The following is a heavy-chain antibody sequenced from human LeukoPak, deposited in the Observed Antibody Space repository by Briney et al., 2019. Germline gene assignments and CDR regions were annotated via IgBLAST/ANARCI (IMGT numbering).Heavy chain of an antibody. J-gene: IGHJ4*02. V-gene: IGHV4-59*01. CDR1: GGSISSYY. D-gene: IGHD3-3*01. CDR2: IYYSGST. Sequence: SETLSLTCTVSGGSISSYYWSWIRQPPGKGLEWIGYIYYSGSTNYNPSLKSRVTISVDTSKNQFSLRLSSVTAADTAVYYCARAATVGTGYDFWSGYHLRYYFDYWGQGTLVTVSS. CDR3: ARAATVGTGYDFWSGYHLRYYFDY.